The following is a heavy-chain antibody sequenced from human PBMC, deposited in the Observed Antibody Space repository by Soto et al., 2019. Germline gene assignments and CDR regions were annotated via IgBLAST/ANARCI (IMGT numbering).Heavy chain of an antibody. J-gene: IGHJ4*02. D-gene: IGHD6-13*01. V-gene: IGHV3-21*04. Sequence: GGSLRLSCAASGFTFSTYSMNWVRQAPGKGLEWVSSISGSSTYIYYADSLKGRFSISRDNSKNTLYLQMNSLRAEDTAVYYCAKVGSSWYSHFNYWGQGTLVTVSS. CDR3: AKVGSSWYSHFNY. CDR2: ISGSSTYI. CDR1: GFTFSTYS.